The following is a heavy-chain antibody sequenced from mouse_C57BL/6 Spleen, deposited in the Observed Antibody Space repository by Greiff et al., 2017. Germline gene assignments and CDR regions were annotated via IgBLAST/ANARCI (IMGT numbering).Heavy chain of an antibody. J-gene: IGHJ2*01. Sequence: VQLQQSGAELVRPGASVKLSCTASGFNIKDDYMHWVKQRPEQGLEWIGWIDPENGDTEYASKFQGKATITADTSSNTAYLQLSSLTSEDTSVDYWTTWSKRYFDYWGQGTTLTVSS. CDR1: GFNIKDDY. CDR2: IDPENGDT. CDR3: TTWSKRYFDY. V-gene: IGHV14-4*01. D-gene: IGHD1-1*02.